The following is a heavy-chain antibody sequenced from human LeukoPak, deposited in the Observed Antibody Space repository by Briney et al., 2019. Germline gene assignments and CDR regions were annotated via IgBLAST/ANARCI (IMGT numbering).Heavy chain of an antibody. CDR1: GGSISSGSYY. V-gene: IGHV4-61*02. Sequence: PSETLSLTCTVSGGSISSGSYYWSWIRQPAGKGLEWIGRIYTSGSTNYNPSLKSRVTISVDTSKNQFSLKLSSVTAADTAVYYCARAPIVVVPAASGNWFDPWGQGALVTVSS. D-gene: IGHD2-2*01. CDR3: ARAPIVVVPAASGNWFDP. J-gene: IGHJ5*02. CDR2: IYTSGST.